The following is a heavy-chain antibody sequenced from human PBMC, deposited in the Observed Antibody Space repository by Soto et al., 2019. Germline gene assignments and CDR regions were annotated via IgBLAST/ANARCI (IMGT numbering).Heavy chain of an antibody. J-gene: IGHJ4*02. CDR1: GGSFSGYY. CDR3: ARFNDGSGSYYFDY. Sequence: SETLSLTCAVYGGSFSGYYLSWIRQPPGKGLEWIGEINHSGSTNYNPSLKSRVTISVDTSKNQFSLKLSSVTAADTAVYYCARFNDGSGSYYFDYWGQGTLVTVYS. CDR2: INHSGST. D-gene: IGHD3-10*01. V-gene: IGHV4-34*01.